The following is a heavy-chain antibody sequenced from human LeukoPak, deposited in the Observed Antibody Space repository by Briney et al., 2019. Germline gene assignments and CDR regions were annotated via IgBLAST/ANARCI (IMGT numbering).Heavy chain of an antibody. V-gene: IGHV1-2*02. D-gene: IGHD3-22*01. CDR2: INPNSGDT. CDR3: ASGGYDSSGYYPPGDY. CDR1: GYTFTGYY. Sequence: GASVKVSCKASGYTFTGYYMHWVRQAPGQGLEWMGWINPNSGDTNYAQKFQGRVTITADKSTSTAYMELSSLRSEDTAVYYCASGGYDSSGYYPPGDYWGQGTLVTVSS. J-gene: IGHJ4*02.